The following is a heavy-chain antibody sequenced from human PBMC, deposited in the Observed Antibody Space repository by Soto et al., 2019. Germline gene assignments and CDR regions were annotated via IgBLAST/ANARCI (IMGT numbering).Heavy chain of an antibody. CDR1: GCTFSSNS. CDR3: ARSKGPVTMVRGVILYYYYGMDV. D-gene: IGHD3-10*01. J-gene: IGHJ6*02. CDR2: ISSSSSYI. Sequence: GGTLRLSCAASGCTFSSNSLNWGRRDPGEGLEWVSSISSSSSYIYYADSVKGRFTISRDNAKNSLYLQMNSLRAEDTAVYYCARSKGPVTMVRGVILYYYYGMDVWGQGSTVTVSS. V-gene: IGHV3-21*01.